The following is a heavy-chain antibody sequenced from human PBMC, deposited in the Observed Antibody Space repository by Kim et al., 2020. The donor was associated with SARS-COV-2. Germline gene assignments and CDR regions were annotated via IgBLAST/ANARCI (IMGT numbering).Heavy chain of an antibody. CDR3: AKELGYSYGYPKLLDY. Sequence: GGSLRLSCAASGFTFSSYSMNWVRQAPGKGLEWVSSISSSSSYIYYADSVKGRFTISRDNAKNSLYLQMNSLRAEDTAVYYCAKELGYSYGYPKLLDYWGQGTLVTVSS. CDR1: GFTFSSYS. D-gene: IGHD5-18*01. J-gene: IGHJ4*02. CDR2: ISSSSSYI. V-gene: IGHV3-21*01.